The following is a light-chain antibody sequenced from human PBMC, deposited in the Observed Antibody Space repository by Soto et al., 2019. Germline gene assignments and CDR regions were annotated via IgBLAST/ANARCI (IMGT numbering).Light chain of an antibody. CDR3: AAWDDILDGYV. CDR1: RSNIGSNN. Sequence: QSVLTQPPSASGIPGQRVTISCSGSRSNIGSNNVNWYQQLPGTAPRLLTFNNHLRPSGVPDRFSGSKSGTSASLAISGLQSEDEGEYYCAAWDDILDGYVFGTGTKLTVL. CDR2: NNH. J-gene: IGLJ1*01. V-gene: IGLV1-44*01.